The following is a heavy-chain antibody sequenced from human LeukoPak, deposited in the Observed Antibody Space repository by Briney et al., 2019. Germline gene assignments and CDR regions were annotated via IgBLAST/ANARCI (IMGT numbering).Heavy chain of an antibody. CDR2: INPNSGGT. V-gene: IGHV1-2*02. CDR1: GYTFTGYY. Sequence: ASVKVSCKASGYTFTGYYMHWVRQAPGQGLEWMGWINPNSGGTNYAQKFQGRVTMTRDTSISTAYMELSRLRSDDTAVYYCARGRVEIWSISHWFDPWGQGTLVTVSS. J-gene: IGHJ5*02. CDR3: ARGRVEIWSISHWFDP. D-gene: IGHD5/OR15-5a*01.